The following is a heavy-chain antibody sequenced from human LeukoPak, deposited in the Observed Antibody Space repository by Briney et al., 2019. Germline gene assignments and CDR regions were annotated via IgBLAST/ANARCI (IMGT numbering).Heavy chain of an antibody. V-gene: IGHV3-23*01. D-gene: IGHD5-12*01. CDR1: GFIFSNYA. CDR3: ARVDGRGSFDY. J-gene: IGHJ4*02. Sequence: PGGSLRLSCAASGFIFSNYAMSWVRQAPARGLEWVSSLRGDGETFYADSVKGRFTLSRDDSRNTVYLQLNNLRVEDTAVYYCARVDGRGSFDYWGQGTLVTVSS. CDR2: LRGDGET.